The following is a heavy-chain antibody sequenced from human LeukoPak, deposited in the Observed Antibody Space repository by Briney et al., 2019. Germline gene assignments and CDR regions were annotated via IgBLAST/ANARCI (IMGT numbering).Heavy chain of an antibody. D-gene: IGHD5-18*01. CDR2: IIPIFGTA. Sequence: SVKVSCKASGGTFSSYAISWVRQAPGQGLEWMGGIIPIFGTANYAQKFQGRVTITRDTSASTAYMELSSLRSEDTAVYYCAREIRIQLWSIMSYWGQGTLVTVSS. CDR1: GGTFSSYA. CDR3: AREIRIQLWSIMSY. J-gene: IGHJ4*02. V-gene: IGHV1-69*05.